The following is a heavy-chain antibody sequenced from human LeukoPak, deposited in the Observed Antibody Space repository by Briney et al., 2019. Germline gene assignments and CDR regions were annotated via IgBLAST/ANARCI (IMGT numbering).Heavy chain of an antibody. J-gene: IGHJ3*01. CDR1: GFTFSTYW. CDR3: AREVYSSSRPADAFDV. CDR2: IMQDGSEK. Sequence: PGGSLRLSCVGSGFTFSTYWMSWVRQAPGKGLEWVANIMQDGSEKNYVDSVKGRFTISRDNARNSLYLQMNSLGAEDTAVYYCAREVYSSSRPADAFDVWGQGTVVTVSS. V-gene: IGHV3-7*01. D-gene: IGHD6-13*01.